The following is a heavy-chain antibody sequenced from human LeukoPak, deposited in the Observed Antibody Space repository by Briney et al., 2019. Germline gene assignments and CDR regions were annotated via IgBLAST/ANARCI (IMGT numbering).Heavy chain of an antibody. V-gene: IGHV4-39*01. CDR3: ARIYNYSVDY. CDR1: GGSISSSSYY. D-gene: IGHD1-26*01. CDR2: IYYSGNT. J-gene: IGHJ4*02. Sequence: SETLSLTCTVSGGSISSSSYYWGWIRQPPGKGLEWIGSIYYSGNTYHNPSLKSRVTISVDTSKNQFSLKLSSVTAADTAVYYCARIYNYSVDYWGQGTLVTVSS.